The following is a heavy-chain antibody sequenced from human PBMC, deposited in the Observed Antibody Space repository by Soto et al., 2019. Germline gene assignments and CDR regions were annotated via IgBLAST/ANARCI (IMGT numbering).Heavy chain of an antibody. V-gene: IGHV1-3*01. J-gene: IGHJ4*02. D-gene: IGHD3-16*01. CDR2: INAGNGNT. CDR3: ASKDVLFPYYFDY. CDR1: GYTFTSYA. Sequence: ASVKISCKASGYTFTSYAMHWVRQAPGQRLEWMGWINAGNGNTKYSQKFQGRVTITRDTSASTAYMELSSLRSEDTAVYYCASKDVLFPYYFDYWGQGTLVTVSS.